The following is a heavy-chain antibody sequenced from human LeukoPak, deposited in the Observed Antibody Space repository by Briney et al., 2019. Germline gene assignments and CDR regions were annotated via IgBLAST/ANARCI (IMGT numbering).Heavy chain of an antibody. J-gene: IGHJ4*02. Sequence: GGSLRLSCAASGFTFSSYTMNWVRQPPGKGLEWVSHIGTSSTTIYYADSVKGRFTISRDNAKNSLYLQMNSLRAEDTAVYYCARDPTLTGYYDSSGPRENNYWGQGTLVTVSS. CDR3: ARDPTLTGYYDSSGPRENNY. V-gene: IGHV3-48*01. CDR1: GFTFSSYT. D-gene: IGHD3-22*01. CDR2: IGTSSTTI.